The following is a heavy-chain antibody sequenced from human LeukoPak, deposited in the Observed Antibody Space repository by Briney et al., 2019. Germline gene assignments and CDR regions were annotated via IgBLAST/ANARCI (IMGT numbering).Heavy chain of an antibody. V-gene: IGHV3-74*01. CDR1: GFTFSSYW. CDR3: ARDDNRVGASFDY. J-gene: IGHJ4*02. CDR2: INSDGSNT. Sequence: GGSLRLSCAASGFTFSSYWMHWFRQAPGKGLVWVARINSDGSNTNYADSVKGRFTISRDSAKNTLYLQMNSLRAEDTAVYYCARDDNRVGASFDYWGQGTLVTVSS. D-gene: IGHD1-26*01.